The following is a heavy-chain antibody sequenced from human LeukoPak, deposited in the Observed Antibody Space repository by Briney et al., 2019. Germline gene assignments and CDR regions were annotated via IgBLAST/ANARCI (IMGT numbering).Heavy chain of an antibody. CDR3: ARGVGATDY. V-gene: IGHV4-34*01. CDR2: INHSGST. J-gene: IGHJ4*02. Sequence: SETLSLTCAVYGGSFSGYYWSWIRQPPGKGLEWIGEINHSGSTNYNPSLKSRVTISVDTSKNQFSLKLSSVTAADTAAYYCARGVGATDYWGQGTLVTVSS. D-gene: IGHD1-26*01. CDR1: GGSFSGYY.